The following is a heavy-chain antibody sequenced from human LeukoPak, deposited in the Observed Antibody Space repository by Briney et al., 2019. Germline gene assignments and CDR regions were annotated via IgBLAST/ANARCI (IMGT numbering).Heavy chain of an antibody. CDR2: INHSGST. CDR1: GGSFSNYY. V-gene: IGHV4-34*01. Sequence: SETLSLTCAVYGGSFSNYYWTWIRQPPGKGLEWIGEINHSGSTNYNPSLKSRVTISVDTSKNQLSLKLSSVTTADTAVYYCARESNYYGSGTGWFDPWGQGTLVTVSS. CDR3: ARESNYYGSGTGWFDP. D-gene: IGHD3-10*01. J-gene: IGHJ5*02.